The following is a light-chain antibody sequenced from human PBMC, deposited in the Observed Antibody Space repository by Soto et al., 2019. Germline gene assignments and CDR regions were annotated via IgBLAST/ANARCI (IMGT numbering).Light chain of an antibody. J-gene: IGKJ4*01. CDR1: QSVSSY. CDR2: DAS. V-gene: IGKV3-11*01. CDR3: QQRSNWLT. Sequence: EIVLTQSPATLSLSPGERATLSCRASQSVSSYLAWYQQKPGQAPRLLISDASNRATVIPARFSGSGSGTDFTITISCLEPEDFAVYYCQQRSNWLTFGGGTKVGIK.